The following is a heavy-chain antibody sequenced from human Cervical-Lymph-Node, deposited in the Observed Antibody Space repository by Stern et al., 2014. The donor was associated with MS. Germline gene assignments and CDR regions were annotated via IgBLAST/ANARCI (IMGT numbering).Heavy chain of an antibody. CDR2: ICPHNGNT. CDR3: ARKGYSSGWSGYFDY. CDR1: GYTFASYG. Sequence: VQLVPSGTEVKKPGASVKISCKPSGYTFASYGLSWGRQAPGQGIEWMGGICPHNGNTNYAENLQGRVTMTTDRSTNTAYMELRSLRSDDTAVYYCARKGYSSGWSGYFDYWGRGTVVTVSS. D-gene: IGHD6-19*01. J-gene: IGHJ4*02. V-gene: IGHV1-18*01.